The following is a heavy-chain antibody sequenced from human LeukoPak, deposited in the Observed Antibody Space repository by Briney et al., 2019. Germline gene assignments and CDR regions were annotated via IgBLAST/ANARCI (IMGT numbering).Heavy chain of an antibody. Sequence: SETLSLTCAVYCGSFSGYYWSWIRQPPGKGLEWIGEINHSGSTNYNPSLKTRLTISVDTSKKQFSLKLSSVIAADTAVYYCARHVGCITMVRGVINNNWFDPWGQGTLVTVSS. CDR1: CGSFSGYY. CDR2: INHSGST. V-gene: IGHV4-34*01. J-gene: IGHJ5*02. CDR3: ARHVGCITMVRGVINNNWFDP. D-gene: IGHD3-10*01.